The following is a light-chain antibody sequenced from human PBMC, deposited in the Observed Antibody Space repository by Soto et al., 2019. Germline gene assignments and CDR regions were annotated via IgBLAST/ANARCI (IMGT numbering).Light chain of an antibody. Sequence: QSALTQPASVSGSLGQSITISCTGTSSDVGGYNYVSWYQQHPGQAPKLLILEVTNRPSGISDRFSGSKSANTASLTISGLRAEDEAHYYCSSYTTFRTPHVAFGGGTKLTVL. V-gene: IGLV2-14*01. CDR1: SSDVGGYNY. J-gene: IGLJ2*01. CDR2: EVT. CDR3: SSYTTFRTPHVA.